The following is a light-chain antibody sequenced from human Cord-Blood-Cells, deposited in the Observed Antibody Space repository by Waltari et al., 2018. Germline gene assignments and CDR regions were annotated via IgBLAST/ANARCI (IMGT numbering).Light chain of an antibody. CDR1: KLGDKY. V-gene: IGLV3-1*01. CDR2: QDS. Sequence: SYELTQPPSVSVSPGQTASITCSGDKLGDKYACWYQQKPGQSPVLVIYQDSKRPSGIPGRFAGSNAGNTATLTISGTQAMDEADYYCQAWDSSTVGVGGGTKLTVL. J-gene: IGLJ2*01. CDR3: QAWDSSTVG.